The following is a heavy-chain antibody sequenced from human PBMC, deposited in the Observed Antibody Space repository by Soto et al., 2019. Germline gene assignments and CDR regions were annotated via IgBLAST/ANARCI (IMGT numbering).Heavy chain of an antibody. D-gene: IGHD1-1*01. CDR3: ATWHEREHAYDV. CDR1: GFTISGKKY. J-gene: IGHJ3*01. V-gene: IGHV3-53*01. Sequence: DVQLVESGGGLIQPGESLRLSCAASGFTISGKKYVAWVRQAPGKGLEWLSALYDLDGSFYAASVKGRFTTSSDSSKTTVYLRMNDLRPDDTAVYYCATWHEREHAYDVWGQGTTVTVSS. CDR2: LYDLDGS.